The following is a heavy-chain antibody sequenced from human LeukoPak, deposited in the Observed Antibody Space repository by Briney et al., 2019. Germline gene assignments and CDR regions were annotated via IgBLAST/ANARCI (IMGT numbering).Heavy chain of an antibody. J-gene: IGHJ4*01. CDR2: INSDGSIT. CDR3: AKDQGSGHGSYTWGTFDY. V-gene: IGHV3-74*01. Sequence: GGSLRLSCAASGFTFTTYWMHWVRQAPGKGLVWVSHINSDGSITSYADSVKGRFTISRDNSKNTLYLQMNSLRAEDTAVYYCAKDQGSGHGSYTWGTFDYWGLETLVTVFS. CDR1: GFTFTTYW. D-gene: IGHD3-3*01.